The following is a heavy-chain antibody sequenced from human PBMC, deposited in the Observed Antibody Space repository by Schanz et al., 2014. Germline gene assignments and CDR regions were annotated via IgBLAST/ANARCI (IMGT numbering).Heavy chain of an antibody. CDR2: IGYDGSEK. CDR1: GFTFRNYG. V-gene: IGHV3-7*01. CDR3: VPMSIAAH. Sequence: EVQLLESGGGLVQPGGSLRLSCAASGFTFRNYGMSWVRQAPGQGLEWVANIGYDGSEKYYVDSVKGRFTISRDNAKNSLYLQMNSLRAEDTAVYYCVPMSIAAHWGQGTLVTVSS. D-gene: IGHD6-6*01. J-gene: IGHJ4*02.